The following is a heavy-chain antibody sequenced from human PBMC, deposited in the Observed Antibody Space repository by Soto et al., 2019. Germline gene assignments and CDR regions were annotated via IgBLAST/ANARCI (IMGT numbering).Heavy chain of an antibody. V-gene: IGHV3-30-3*01. CDR2: ISYDGSNK. Sequence: PGGSLRLSCAASGFTFSSYAMHWVRQAPGKGLEWVAVISYDGSNKYYADSVKGRFTISRDNSKNTLYLQMNSLRAEDTAVYYCARDREQQLGYGMDVWGQGTTVTVSS. CDR1: GFTFSSYA. J-gene: IGHJ6*02. D-gene: IGHD6-13*01. CDR3: ARDREQQLGYGMDV.